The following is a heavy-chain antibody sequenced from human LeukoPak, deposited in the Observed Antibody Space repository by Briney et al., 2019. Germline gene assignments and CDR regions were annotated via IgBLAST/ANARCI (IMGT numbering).Heavy chain of an antibody. J-gene: IGHJ6*03. CDR2: RSAYNSNT. CDR1: GYTCTSCG. D-gene: IGHD3-3*01. V-gene: IGHV1-18*01. Sequence: ASVKLSCKGSGYTCTSCGICWARHGPGQGLERMGWRSAYNSNTNNAHKLHGRVTMTTDTSTSTPYMRMRSPRTDDTAVYYFARTPGDYWSGYYGNYYYYMDVWGKGTTVTVSS. CDR3: ARTPGDYWSGYYGNYYYYMDV.